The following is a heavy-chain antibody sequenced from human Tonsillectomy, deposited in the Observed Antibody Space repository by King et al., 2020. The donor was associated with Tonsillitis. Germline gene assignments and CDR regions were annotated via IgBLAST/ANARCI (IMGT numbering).Heavy chain of an antibody. CDR3: ARDRYGHYHTTPHAFDI. CDR1: GSTFSNYA. V-gene: IGHV1-69*09. CDR2: IFPTVGIA. D-gene: IGHD4-17*01. J-gene: IGHJ3*02. Sequence: VQLVQSGAEVKKPGSSVKVSCKASGSTFSNYAINWERQAPGQGLECMGRIFPTVGIANYAQNFQGRVTITADTSTNTAYMELSSLTSDDTAVYYCARDRYGHYHTTPHAFDIWGQGTLVTVSS.